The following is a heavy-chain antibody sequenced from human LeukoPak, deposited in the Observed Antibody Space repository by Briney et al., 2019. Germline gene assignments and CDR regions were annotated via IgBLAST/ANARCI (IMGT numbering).Heavy chain of an antibody. CDR2: IWVSGEST. CDR3: AKGGSSGWYLSSWFDP. D-gene: IGHD6-19*01. J-gene: IGHJ5*02. CDR1: GFTFSSYV. V-gene: IGHV3-23*01. Sequence: GGSLRLSCAASGFTFSSYVMSWVRQAPGKGLEWVSAIWVSGESTYYADSVKGRFTISRDNSKNTLYLQMNSLRAEDTAIYHCAKGGSSGWYLSSWFDPWGQGTLVTVSS.